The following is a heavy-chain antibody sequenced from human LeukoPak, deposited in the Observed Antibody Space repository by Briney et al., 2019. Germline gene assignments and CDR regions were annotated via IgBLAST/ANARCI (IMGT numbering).Heavy chain of an antibody. CDR2: INPNSGGT. J-gene: IGHJ5*02. V-gene: IGHV1-2*02. CDR3: ARVSQAAAGTFWFDP. D-gene: IGHD6-13*01. CDR1: GYTFTGYY. Sequence: ASVKVSCKASGYTFTGYYMHWVRQAPGQGLEWMGWINPNSGGTNYAQKFQGRVTMTRDTSISTAYMELSRLRSDDTAVYYCARVSQAAAGTFWFDPWGQGTLVTVSS.